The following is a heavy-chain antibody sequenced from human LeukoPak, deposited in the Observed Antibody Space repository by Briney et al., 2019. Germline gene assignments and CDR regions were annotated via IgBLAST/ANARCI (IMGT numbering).Heavy chain of an antibody. CDR2: THTSGSP. D-gene: IGHD2-2*01. CDR3: ARATQRYCSGTTCFPYWFDT. Sequence: SGTLSLACTVTGGSMTHYFWNWIRQPPGKGLEWIGYTHTSGSPDYSRSLKSRVTISLDTSKNQFSLMLSSVTAADTAVYFCARATQRYCSGTTCFPYWFDTWGQGTPATVSS. CDR1: GGSMTHYF. V-gene: IGHV4-4*09. J-gene: IGHJ5*02.